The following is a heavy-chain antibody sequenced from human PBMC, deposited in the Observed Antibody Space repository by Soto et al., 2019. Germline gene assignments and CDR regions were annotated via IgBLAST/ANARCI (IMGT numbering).Heavy chain of an antibody. CDR3: ARVDYYDSSGYYGY. CDR1: GYTFTIXG. D-gene: IGHD3-22*01. CDR2: ISGYHGNT. Sequence: QVQLVQSGAEVKKPGASXXXSCKASGYTFTIXGXXXXRQAPGQGLEWMGWISGYHGNTDYAQNLQDRVTLTTDASTSSVYMELRSLRSDDTAVYYCARVDYYDSSGYYGYWGQGTLITVSS. J-gene: IGHJ4*02. V-gene: IGHV1-18*04.